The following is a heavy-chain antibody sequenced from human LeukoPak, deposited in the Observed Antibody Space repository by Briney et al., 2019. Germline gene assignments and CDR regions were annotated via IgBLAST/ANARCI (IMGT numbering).Heavy chain of an antibody. CDR3: ASGAGYTSSWSAFGI. CDR2: IKKDGSER. V-gene: IGHV3-7*05. CDR1: GFTFSSYW. Sequence: GGSLRLSCAASGFTFSSYWMNWVRQAPGKGLEWVAKIKKDGSERYYVDSVKGRFTISSDNATNSLYLQMNSLRAEDTAVYYCASGAGYTSSWSAFGIWGQGTMVTVSS. J-gene: IGHJ3*02. D-gene: IGHD6-13*01.